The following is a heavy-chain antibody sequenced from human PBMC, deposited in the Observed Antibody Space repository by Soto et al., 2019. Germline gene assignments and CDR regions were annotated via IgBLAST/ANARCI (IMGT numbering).Heavy chain of an antibody. CDR3: AGGGGNFDP. CDR2: INKDGSDK. D-gene: IGHD3-16*01. J-gene: IGHJ5*02. Sequence: EVQLVESGGGLVQPGGSLRLTCAASGFTLSGYWMSWVRQAPGKGLEWVANINKDGSDKRYVDSVKGRFTISRDNARILLYLQMNSLRAEDTGVYYWAGGGGNFDPWGQGTLVTVSS. V-gene: IGHV3-7*04. CDR1: GFTLSGYW.